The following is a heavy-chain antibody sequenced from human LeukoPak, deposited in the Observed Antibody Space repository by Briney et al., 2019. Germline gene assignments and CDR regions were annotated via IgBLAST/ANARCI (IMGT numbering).Heavy chain of an antibody. CDR1: GGSFSGYY. CDR2: INHSGST. J-gene: IGHJ4*02. D-gene: IGHD3-16*02. V-gene: IGHV4-34*01. CDR3: ARTDYDYVWGSYRDFDY. Sequence: SETLSLTCAVYGGSFSGYYWSWIRQPPGKGLEWIWEINHSGSTNYNPSLKSRVTISVDTSKNQFSLQLSSVPTADPAVYYYARTDYDYVWGSYRDFDYWGQGTLVTVSS.